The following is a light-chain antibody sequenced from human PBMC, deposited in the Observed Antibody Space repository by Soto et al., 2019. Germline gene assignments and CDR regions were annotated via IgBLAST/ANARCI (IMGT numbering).Light chain of an antibody. Sequence: QSALTQPASVSWSPGQSITSSCTGTRTDVGGYNFVSWYQQHPGKAPKLIIYEVSNRPSGVSNRFSGSKSDNTASLTISGLQAEDEADYYCCAYVSSKTYVFGTWTK. J-gene: IGLJ1*01. CDR1: RTDVGGYNF. V-gene: IGLV2-14*01. CDR2: EVS. CDR3: CAYVSSKTYV.